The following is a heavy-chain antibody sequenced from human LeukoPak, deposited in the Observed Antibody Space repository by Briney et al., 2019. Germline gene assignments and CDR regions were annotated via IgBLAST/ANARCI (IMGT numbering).Heavy chain of an antibody. Sequence: GGSLRLSCAASGFTFSSYAMHWVRQAPGKGLEWVAVISYDGSNKYYADSVKGRFTISRDNSKNTLYLQMNSLRAEDTAVYYCARVRSRVTYYYYYGMDVWGQGTTVTVSS. CDR2: ISYDGSNK. CDR3: ARVRSRVTYYYYYGMDV. D-gene: IGHD2-21*02. CDR1: GFTFSSYA. V-gene: IGHV3-30*04. J-gene: IGHJ6*02.